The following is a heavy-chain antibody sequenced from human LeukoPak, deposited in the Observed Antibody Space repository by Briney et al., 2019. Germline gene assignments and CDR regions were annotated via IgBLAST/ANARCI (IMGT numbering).Heavy chain of an antibody. V-gene: IGHV3-30*15. J-gene: IGHJ4*02. CDR1: GFTFSNYV. CDR3: ARDRALDY. Sequence: GGSLRLSCAASGFTFSNYVMCWVRQAPGKGLEWVASISNDGINKYYADSVKGRFTISRDNSKSALYLQMSSLRAEDSALYYCARDRALDYWGQDTLVSVSS. CDR2: ISNDGINK. D-gene: IGHD3-10*01.